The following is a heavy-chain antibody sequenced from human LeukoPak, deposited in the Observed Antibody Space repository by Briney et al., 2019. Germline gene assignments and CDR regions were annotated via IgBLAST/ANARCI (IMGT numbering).Heavy chain of an antibody. CDR2: INHSGST. D-gene: IGHD1-26*01. CDR3: ARGGGSYYY. Sequence: PSETLSLTSAVYAGSLSGYYWNWIRQPPGKRLEWIGEINHSGSTNYNPSLKSRLTISLDTSKNQFSLKLSSVTAADTAVYYCARGGGSYYYWGQGTLVTVSS. V-gene: IGHV4-34*01. J-gene: IGHJ4*02. CDR1: AGSLSGYY.